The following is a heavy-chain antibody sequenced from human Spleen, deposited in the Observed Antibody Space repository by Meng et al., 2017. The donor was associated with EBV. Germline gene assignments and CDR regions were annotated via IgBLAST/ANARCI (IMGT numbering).Heavy chain of an antibody. CDR1: CYTFTNYG. J-gene: IGHJ4*02. Sequence: QGHLVQSEAEVKTPGASVKVSCKASCYTFTNYGIRWVRQVPGQGLEWMGWISSYNGDTNYAQKFQSRVTMNTDTSTITAYMELRSLRSDDTAVYYCAKYHGLDYWGQGTLVTVSS. D-gene: IGHD5-24*01. CDR3: AKYHGLDY. V-gene: IGHV1-18*01. CDR2: ISSYNGDT.